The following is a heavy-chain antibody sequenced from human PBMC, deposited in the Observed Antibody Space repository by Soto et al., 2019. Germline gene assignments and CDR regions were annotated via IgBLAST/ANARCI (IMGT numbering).Heavy chain of an antibody. D-gene: IGHD1-26*01. V-gene: IGHV4-39*01. J-gene: IGHJ4*02. CDR3: ARLSGSYNDRYFDY. CDR1: GCSTSSSSYQ. CDR2: VYYNGNT. Sequence: SETLSLTCTVSGCSTSSSSYQWVWIRQPPGKGLEWIGNVYYNGNTYYNPSLKSRVTISVDTSNNQFSLKVKSVTAADTAVYYCARLSGSYNDRYFDYWGQGTLVTVSS.